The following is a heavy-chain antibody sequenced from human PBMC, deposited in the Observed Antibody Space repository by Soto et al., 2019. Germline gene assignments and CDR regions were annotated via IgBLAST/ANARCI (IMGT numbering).Heavy chain of an antibody. Sequence: GESLKISCQVSGYTFTIYWIGWVRQMPGKGLEWMGIIYPSDSDTRYSPSFQGQVTISADQSINTAYLQWDSLKASDTAIHYCASPANTGADHFDLWGQGTTGAVST. J-gene: IGHJ4*02. V-gene: IGHV5-51*01. CDR2: IYPSDSDT. D-gene: IGHD3-10*01. CDR3: ASPANTGADHFDL. CDR1: GYTFTIYW.